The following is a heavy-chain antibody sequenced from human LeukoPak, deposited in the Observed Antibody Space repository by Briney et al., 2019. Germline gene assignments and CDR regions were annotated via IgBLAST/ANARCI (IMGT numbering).Heavy chain of an antibody. CDR3: VADVPHPQSQIDF. CDR2: LAGGTR. V-gene: IGHV3-15*01. Sequence: GGSLRLSCAASGFTFSSYSMNWVRQALEKGLEWVASLAGGTREYAAPVQGRFIISRDDSNYRLHLQMNSLKTEDTARYYCVADVPHPQSQIDFWGQGTLVTVSS. J-gene: IGHJ4*02. CDR1: GFTFSSYS. D-gene: IGHD3-10*02.